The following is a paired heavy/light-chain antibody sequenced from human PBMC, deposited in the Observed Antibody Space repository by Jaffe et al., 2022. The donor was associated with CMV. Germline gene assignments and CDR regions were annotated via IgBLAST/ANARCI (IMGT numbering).Heavy chain of an antibody. Sequence: QLVESGGGLVQPGGSLRLSCTASGFDFTTSSMNWVRQVPGKGLQWISYINSRGTTIFYEDSVKGRFTVSRDDAKNSLYLQMSSLRDDDTAVYYCAKDLVVVDAAEYHYYAMDVWGQGTAVTVSS. V-gene: IGHV3-48*02. D-gene: IGHD2-15*01. J-gene: IGHJ6*02. CDR3: AKDLVVVDAAEYHYYAMDV. CDR2: INSRGTTI. CDR1: GFDFTTSS.
Light chain of an antibody. CDR2: GAF. CDR3: QRYGSSPPWT. CDR1: QTFSSTY. Sequence: EIVLTQSPGTLSLSPGERATLSCRASQTFSSTYLAWYQQKPGQAPRLLIYGAFNRATGIPDRFSGSGSGTHFTLTISRLEPEDFAVYYCQRYGSSPPWTFGQGTKVEIK. V-gene: IGKV3-20*01. J-gene: IGKJ1*01.